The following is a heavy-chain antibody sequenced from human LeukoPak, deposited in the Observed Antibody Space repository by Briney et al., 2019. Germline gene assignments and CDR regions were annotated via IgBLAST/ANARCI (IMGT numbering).Heavy chain of an antibody. D-gene: IGHD2-15*01. J-gene: IGHJ6*02. CDR3: TRHSDKYCSGAGCYVNNFYGLDV. V-gene: IGHV3-73*01. Sequence: GGSLRLSCAASGFSFNGSAMHWVRQASGKGLEWVGRIRSRANSYVTVYAASMEGRFTISRDDSKNTAYLEMNSLKTEDTAVYYCTRHSDKYCSGAGCYVNNFYGLDVWGQGTTVIVSS. CDR2: IRSRANSYVT. CDR1: GFSFNGSA.